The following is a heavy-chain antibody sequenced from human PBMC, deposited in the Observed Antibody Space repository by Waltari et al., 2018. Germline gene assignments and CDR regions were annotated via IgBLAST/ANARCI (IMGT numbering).Heavy chain of an antibody. V-gene: IGHV3-7*04. CDR3: ARVVSRTRQFDP. CDR1: GFTFGHYW. D-gene: IGHD1-7*01. J-gene: IGHJ5*02. CDR2: INQDGSTK. Sequence: EVQLVESGGGLVQPGGSLRLHCAASGFTFGHYWLGWARQAPRKGVEGVANINQDGSTKNSMDSVKGRFTISRDNADNSLYLQLNSLRAEDTAFYYCARVVSRTRQFDPWGQGTLVTVSP.